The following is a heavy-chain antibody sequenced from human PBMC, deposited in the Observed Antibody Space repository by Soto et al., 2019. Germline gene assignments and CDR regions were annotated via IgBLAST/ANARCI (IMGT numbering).Heavy chain of an antibody. J-gene: IGHJ4*02. V-gene: IGHV3-23*01. CDR1: GFTFSSYA. CDR2: ISGSGDNT. D-gene: IGHD4-17*01. CDR3: AKAGTAVTTVPFGVWESWFFGY. Sequence: EVQLLESGGGLVQPGGSLRLSCAASGFTFSSYAMSWVRQAPGKGLEWVPTISGSGDNTYYADSVKGRFTISRNNFKSKLLVQVHSLRAEDKAGYYCAKAGTAVTTVPFGVWESWFFGYWGQGTLVTVSS.